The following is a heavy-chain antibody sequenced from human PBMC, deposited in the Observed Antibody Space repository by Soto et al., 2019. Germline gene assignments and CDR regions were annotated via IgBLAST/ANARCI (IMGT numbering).Heavy chain of an antibody. Sequence: SVKVSCKASGGTFSSYAISWVRQAPGQGLEWMGGIIAIFGTANYAQKFQGRVTITADESTSTAYMELSSLRSEDTAVYYCARVEVNWFDPWGQGTLVTVSS. D-gene: IGHD3-3*01. CDR2: IIAIFGTA. V-gene: IGHV1-69*13. J-gene: IGHJ5*02. CDR1: GGTFSSYA. CDR3: ARVEVNWFDP.